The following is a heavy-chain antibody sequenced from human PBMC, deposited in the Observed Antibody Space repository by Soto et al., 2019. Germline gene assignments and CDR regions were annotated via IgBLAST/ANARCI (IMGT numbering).Heavy chain of an antibody. Sequence: QVQLVQSGAEVKKPGSSVKVSCTASGGTFSSYAISWVRQAPGQGLEWMGGIIPILGTANYAQKCQGRVTITADESTTPAYIEPSRRRSQDTAVYYSWIAANYYASPQVLYGMAVWGQGTTATVPS. CDR3: WIAANYYASPQVLYGMAV. CDR1: GGTFSSYA. V-gene: IGHV1-69*12. J-gene: IGHJ6*02. D-gene: IGHD3-10*01. CDR2: IIPILGTA.